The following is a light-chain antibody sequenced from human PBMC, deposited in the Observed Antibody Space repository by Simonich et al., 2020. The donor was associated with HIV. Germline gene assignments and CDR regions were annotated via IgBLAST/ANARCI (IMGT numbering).Light chain of an antibody. CDR3: QQYNNWPSYT. V-gene: IGKV4-1*01. CDR1: QSVLHTSNNKNY. J-gene: IGKJ2*01. Sequence: DIVVTQSPDSLPVSLGERATINCKSSQSVLHTSNNKNYLAWYQRKPGQPPKLLIYWASTRESEVPDRFSGSGSGTDFTLTISSLQAEDVAVYYCQQYNNWPSYTFGQGTKLEIK. CDR2: WAS.